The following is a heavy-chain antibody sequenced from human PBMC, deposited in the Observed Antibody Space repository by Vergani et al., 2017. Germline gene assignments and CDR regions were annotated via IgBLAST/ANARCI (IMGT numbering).Heavy chain of an antibody. D-gene: IGHD4-17*01. CDR3: AKAPDYGDYFDY. Sequence: EVQLLESGGGLVQPGGSLRLSCAASGFTFDDYAMHWVRQAPGKGLEWVSGISGSGGSTYYADSVKGRFTISRDNSKNTLYVQMNSLRAEDTAVYYCAKAPDYGDYFDYWGQGTLVTVSS. V-gene: IGHV3-23*01. CDR2: ISGSGGST. CDR1: GFTFDDYA. J-gene: IGHJ4*02.